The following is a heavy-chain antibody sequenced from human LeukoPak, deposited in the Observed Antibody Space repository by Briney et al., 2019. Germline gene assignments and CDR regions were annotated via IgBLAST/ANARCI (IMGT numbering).Heavy chain of an antibody. CDR3: ARVGPRADFQD. CDR2: IYTSGST. V-gene: IGHV4-4*07. D-gene: IGHD1-14*01. J-gene: IGHJ1*01. Sequence: SETLSLTCTVSGGSISGYFWSWIRQPAGKGLEWIGRIYTSGSTKYNPSLKSRLTMSVDTSKNQFSLKLTSLNAADTAIYYCARVGPRADFQDWGQGTLVTVSS. CDR1: GGSISGYF.